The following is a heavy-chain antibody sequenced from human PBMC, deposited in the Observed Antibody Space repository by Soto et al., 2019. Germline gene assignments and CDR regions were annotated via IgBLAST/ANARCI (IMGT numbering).Heavy chain of an antibody. CDR3: ARDRVYYDSSGYYYKGRWFDP. Sequence: ASVKVSCKASGGTFISYAISWVRQAPGQGLEWMGGIIPIFGTANYAQKFQGRVTITADESTSTAYMELSSLRSEDTAVYYCARDRVYYDSSGYYYKGRWFDPWGQGTLVTVSS. J-gene: IGHJ5*02. CDR1: GGTFISYA. V-gene: IGHV1-69*13. CDR2: IIPIFGTA. D-gene: IGHD3-22*01.